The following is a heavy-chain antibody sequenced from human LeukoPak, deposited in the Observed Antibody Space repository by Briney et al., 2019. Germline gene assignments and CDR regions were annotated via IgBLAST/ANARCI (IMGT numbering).Heavy chain of an antibody. J-gene: IGHJ4*02. Sequence: PGGSLRPSCVASGFTFRDHYMSWIRQAPGKGLEWVSYISNDGTTINYADSVKGRFTVSRDNAKNSVYLQMNSLRVEDTAVYYCVRTARLSDYWGQGTLVTVSS. CDR2: ISNDGTTI. V-gene: IGHV3-11*04. CDR3: VRTARLSDY. CDR1: GFTFRDHY. D-gene: IGHD6-6*01.